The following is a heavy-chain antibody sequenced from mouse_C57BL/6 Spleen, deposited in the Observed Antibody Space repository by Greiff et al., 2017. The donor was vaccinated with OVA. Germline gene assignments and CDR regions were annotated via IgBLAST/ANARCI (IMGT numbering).Heavy chain of an antibody. CDR3: ARRYYGNSGAMDY. D-gene: IGHD2-1*01. J-gene: IGHJ4*01. Sequence: QVQLQQSGPELVKPGASVKISCKASGYAFSSSWMNWVKQRPGKGLEWIGRIYPGDGDTNYNGKFKGKATLTADKSSSTAYMQLSSLTSEDSAVYFCARRYYGNSGAMDYWGQGTSVTVSS. V-gene: IGHV1-82*01. CDR1: GYAFSSSW. CDR2: IYPGDGDT.